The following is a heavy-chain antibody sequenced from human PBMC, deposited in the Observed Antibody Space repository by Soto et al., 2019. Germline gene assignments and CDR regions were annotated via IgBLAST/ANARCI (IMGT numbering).Heavy chain of an antibody. CDR1: GGSFSGYY. Sequence: SETLSLTCAVYGGSFSGYYWSWIRQPPGKGLEWIGEINHSGSTNYNPSLKSRVTISVDTSKNQFSLKLSSVTAADTAVYYCARGGPGPVDYRHFAYWGQGTLVTVSS. D-gene: IGHD4-17*01. J-gene: IGHJ4*02. CDR2: INHSGST. V-gene: IGHV4-34*01. CDR3: ARGGPGPVDYRHFAY.